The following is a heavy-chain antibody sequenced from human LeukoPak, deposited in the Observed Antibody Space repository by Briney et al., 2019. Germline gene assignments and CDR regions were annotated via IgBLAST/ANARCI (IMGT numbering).Heavy chain of an antibody. J-gene: IGHJ4*02. Sequence: GGSLRLSCAASGFAFSKAWMSWVRQAPGKGLERVGRIKSKTDGGTTDYAARVKGRFTISRDDSKNTLYLQMNSLKTEDTAVYYCTTAAGSGSYRVFYYWGQGTLVTVSS. CDR1: GFAFSKAW. D-gene: IGHD3-10*01. V-gene: IGHV3-15*01. CDR2: IKSKTDGGTT. CDR3: TTAAGSGSYRVFYY.